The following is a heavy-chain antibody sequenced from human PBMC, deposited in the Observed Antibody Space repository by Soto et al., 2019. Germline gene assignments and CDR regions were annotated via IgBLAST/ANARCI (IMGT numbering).Heavy chain of an antibody. CDR1: GFTFSSYG. Sequence: PGGSLRLSCAASGFTFSSYGMHWVRQAPGKGLEWVAVIRYDGSNTYYADSVKGRFTISRDNSKNTMYLQMNSLRAEDTAMYYCARGVLTGYVIDYWGQGTLVTVSS. J-gene: IGHJ4*02. CDR2: IRYDGSNT. V-gene: IGHV3-33*01. D-gene: IGHD3-9*01. CDR3: ARGVLTGYVIDY.